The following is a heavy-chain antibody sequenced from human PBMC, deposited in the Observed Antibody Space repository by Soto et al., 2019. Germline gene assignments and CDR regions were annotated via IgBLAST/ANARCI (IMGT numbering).Heavy chain of an antibody. CDR1: GTSISSYY. J-gene: IGHJ4*02. CDR2: IHYSGTT. D-gene: IGHD2-8*01. CDR3: ARYNSYAIVY. V-gene: IGHV4-59*01. Sequence: SKTLSLTCTVSGTSISSYYWSWIRQPPGKGLEWIANIHYSGTTNYNPSLASRVTLSVDTSKNQLSLKMTSVTAADRAMYFCARYNSYAIVYWGRGTMVTV.